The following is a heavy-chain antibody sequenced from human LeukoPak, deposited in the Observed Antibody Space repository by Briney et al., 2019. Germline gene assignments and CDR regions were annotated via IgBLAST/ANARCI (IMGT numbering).Heavy chain of an antibody. CDR3: ARGAAATIDY. D-gene: IGHD6-13*01. CDR2: ISSSSSTI. V-gene: IGHV3-48*04. Sequence: PGGSLRLSCAASGFTFSSYSMNWVRQAPGKGLEWVSYISSSSSTIYYADSVKGRFTISRDNAKNSLYLQMNSLRAEDTAVYYCARGAAATIDYWGQGTLVTVSS. CDR1: GFTFSSYS. J-gene: IGHJ4*02.